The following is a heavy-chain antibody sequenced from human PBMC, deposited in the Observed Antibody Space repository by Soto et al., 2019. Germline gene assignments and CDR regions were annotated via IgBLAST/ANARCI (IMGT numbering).Heavy chain of an antibody. CDR3: ARENGAPLSWYFDL. V-gene: IGHV4-31*03. J-gene: IGHJ2*01. D-gene: IGHD4-17*01. CDR1: GGSISSGGYY. CDR2: IYYRGGT. Sequence: QVQLQESGPGLVKPSQTLSLTCTVSGGSISSGGYYWSWIRQHPGKGLEWIGYIYYRGGTYYNPSLKSRVTISVDTSKNQFSLKLSSVTAADTAVYYCARENGAPLSWYFDLWGRGTLVTVSS.